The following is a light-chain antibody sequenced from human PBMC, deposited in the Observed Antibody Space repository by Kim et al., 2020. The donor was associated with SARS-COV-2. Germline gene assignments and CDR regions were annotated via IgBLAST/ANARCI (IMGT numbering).Light chain of an antibody. CDR3: QQRASWPVT. CDR2: DAS. CDR1: QSISGY. Sequence: SPGKRATLSCRASQSISGYLAWYQHKLGQPPRLLIYDASNRATGIPARFSGSGSETDFTLTISTLEPEDFAIYYCQQRASWPVTFGQGTKVDIK. V-gene: IGKV3-11*01. J-gene: IGKJ1*01.